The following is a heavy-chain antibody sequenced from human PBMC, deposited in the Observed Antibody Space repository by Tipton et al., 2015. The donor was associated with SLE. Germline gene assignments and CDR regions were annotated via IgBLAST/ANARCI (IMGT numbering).Heavy chain of an antibody. Sequence: TLSLTCTVSGGSISSHYWSWIRQPPGKGLEWFGYIYYSGSTNYNPSLKSRVTISVDTSKNQFPLKLRSVTAADTAVYYCAGEGTGYYDSSGFDIWGQGTMVTVSS. CDR1: GGSISSHY. CDR3: AGEGTGYYDSSGFDI. D-gene: IGHD3-22*01. CDR2: IYYSGST. J-gene: IGHJ3*02. V-gene: IGHV4-59*11.